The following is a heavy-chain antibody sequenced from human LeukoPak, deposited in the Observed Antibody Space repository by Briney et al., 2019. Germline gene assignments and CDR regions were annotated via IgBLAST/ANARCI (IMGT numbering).Heavy chain of an antibody. V-gene: IGHV1-69*13. Sequence: SVKVSCKASGGTFSSYAISWVRQAPGQGLEWMGGIIPIFGTANYAQKFQGRVTITADESTSTAYMELSSLRSEDTDVYYCASNIVATIGNWFDPWGQGTLVTVSS. CDR1: GGTFSSYA. CDR2: IIPIFGTA. J-gene: IGHJ5*02. CDR3: ASNIVATIGNWFDP. D-gene: IGHD5-12*01.